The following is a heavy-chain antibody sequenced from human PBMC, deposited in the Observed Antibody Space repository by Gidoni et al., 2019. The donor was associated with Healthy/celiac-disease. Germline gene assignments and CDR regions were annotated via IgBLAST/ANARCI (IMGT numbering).Heavy chain of an antibody. J-gene: IGHJ6*02. Sequence: QVQLVQSGAEVKKPGASVKVSCKASGYTFTGYYMHWVRQAPGQGLEWMGWINPNSGGTNYAQKFLGRVTMTRDTSISTAYMELSRLRSDDTAVYYCARVVGWFGEFYYGMDVWGQGTTVTVSS. CDR2: INPNSGGT. D-gene: IGHD3-10*01. V-gene: IGHV1-2*02. CDR3: ARVVGWFGEFYYGMDV. CDR1: GYTFTGYY.